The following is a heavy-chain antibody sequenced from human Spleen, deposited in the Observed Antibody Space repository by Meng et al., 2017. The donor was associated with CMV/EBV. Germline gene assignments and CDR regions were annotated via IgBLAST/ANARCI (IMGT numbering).Heavy chain of an antibody. CDR1: GDSVSSNSAA. CDR3: ARWGGDYGDYGLDY. J-gene: IGHJ4*02. D-gene: IGHD4-17*01. V-gene: IGHV6-1*01. CDR2: TYYRSKGYN. Sequence: QFQLHQSGPGLVKPPQTLSLTFAISGDSVSSNSAAWNWIRQSPSRGLEWLGRTYYRSKGYNDYAVSVKSRITINPDTSKNQFSLQLNSVTPEDTAVYYCARWGGDYGDYGLDYWGQGTLVTVSS.